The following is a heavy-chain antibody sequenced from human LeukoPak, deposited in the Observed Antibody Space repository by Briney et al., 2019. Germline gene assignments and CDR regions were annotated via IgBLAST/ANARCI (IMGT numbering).Heavy chain of an antibody. CDR3: ARDRSMITFGGVIAVDAFDI. D-gene: IGHD3-16*02. CDR2: ISPSGGST. V-gene: IGHV1-46*01. CDR1: GYTFTSYY. J-gene: IGHJ3*02. Sequence: GASVKVSCKASGYTFTSYYMHWVRQAPGQGLEWMGIISPSGGSTSYAQKFQGRVTMTRDMSTSTVYMELSSLRSEDTAVYYCARDRSMITFGGVIAVDAFDIWGQGTMVTVSS.